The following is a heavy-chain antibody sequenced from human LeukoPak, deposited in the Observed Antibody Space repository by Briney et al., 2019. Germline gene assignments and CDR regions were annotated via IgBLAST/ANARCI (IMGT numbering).Heavy chain of an antibody. J-gene: IGHJ4*02. V-gene: IGHV3-48*03. Sequence: GGSPRLSCAASGFTFSSYEMNWVRQAPGKGLEWVSYISSSGSTIYYADSVKGRFTISRDNAKNSLYLQMNSLRAEDTAVYYCARGPDIVVVVAAAYFDYWGQGTLVTVSS. CDR3: ARGPDIVVVVAAAYFDY. CDR1: GFTFSSYE. D-gene: IGHD2-15*01. CDR2: ISSSGSTI.